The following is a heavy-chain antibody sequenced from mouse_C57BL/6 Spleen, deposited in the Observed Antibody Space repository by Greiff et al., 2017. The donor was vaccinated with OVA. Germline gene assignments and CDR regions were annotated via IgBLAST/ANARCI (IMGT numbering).Heavy chain of an antibody. CDR1: GYTFTDYY. CDR2: INPNNGGT. Sequence: VQLKQSGPELVKPGASVKISCKASGYTFTDYYMNWVKQSHGKSLEWIGDINPNNGGTSYNQKFKGKATLTVDKSSSTAYMELRSLTSEDSAVYYCARITRYYAMDYWGQGTSVTVSS. V-gene: IGHV1-26*01. J-gene: IGHJ4*01. CDR3: ARITRYYAMDY.